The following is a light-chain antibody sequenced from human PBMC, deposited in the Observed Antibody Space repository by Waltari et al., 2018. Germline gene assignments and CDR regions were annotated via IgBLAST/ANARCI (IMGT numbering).Light chain of an antibody. J-gene: IGKJ3*01. CDR2: GAS. V-gene: IGKV3-20*01. Sequence: EIVLTQSPGTLSLSPGERATLPCRASQSVSSTYLAWYQQKPGQAPRLLIYGASSRATGIPDRFSGSGSGTDFTLTVSRLEPEDFAVYYCLHYGGSPHTFGPGTKVDIK. CDR3: LHYGGSPHT. CDR1: QSVSSTY.